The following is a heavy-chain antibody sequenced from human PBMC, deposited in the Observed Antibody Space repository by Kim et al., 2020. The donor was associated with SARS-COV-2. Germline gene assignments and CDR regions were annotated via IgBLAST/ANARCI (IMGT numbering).Heavy chain of an antibody. J-gene: IGHJ4*02. CDR3: ARGVWASAYNPQWSAELWYLDY. D-gene: IGHD3-10*01. V-gene: IGHV4-31*03. Sequence: SETLSLTCTVSGGSISSGGYYWSWIRQHPGKGLEWIGYIYYSGSTYYNPSLKSRVTISVDTSKNQFSLKLSSVTAADTAVYYCARGVWASAYNPQWSAELWYLDYWGQGTLVTVSS. CDR1: GGSISSGGYY. CDR2: IYYSGST.